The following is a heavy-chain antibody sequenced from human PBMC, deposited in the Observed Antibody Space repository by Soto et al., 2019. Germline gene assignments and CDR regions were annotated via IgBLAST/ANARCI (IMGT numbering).Heavy chain of an antibody. CDR1: EYIFTNFW. J-gene: IGHJ3*02. V-gene: IGHV5-51*01. CDR2: IHPSDSET. CDR3: ARRVETTSMWAYDI. D-gene: IGHD1-1*01. Sequence: GESLKIACKTSEYIFTNFWIGWVRQMPGKGLEWMGSIHPSDSETRYSPSFQGQVTISGDKSIFTAYLQWSSLKASDTAIYYCARRVETTSMWAYDIWGQGTMVTVSS.